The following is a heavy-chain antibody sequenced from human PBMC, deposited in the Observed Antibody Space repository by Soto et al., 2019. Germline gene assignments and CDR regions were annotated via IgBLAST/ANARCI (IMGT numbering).Heavy chain of an antibody. CDR3: AGGDCSSTSCRPYYFDY. V-gene: IGHV1-69*01. CDR1: GGTFSSYA. Sequence: QVQLVQAGAEVKKPGSSVKVSCKASGGTFSSYAISWVRQAPGQGREWMGGIIPIFGTANYAQKFQGRVTITADESTSTAYMELSSLRSDDTAVYYCAGGDCSSTSCRPYYFDYWGQGTLVTVAS. CDR2: IIPIFGTA. D-gene: IGHD2-2*01. J-gene: IGHJ4*02.